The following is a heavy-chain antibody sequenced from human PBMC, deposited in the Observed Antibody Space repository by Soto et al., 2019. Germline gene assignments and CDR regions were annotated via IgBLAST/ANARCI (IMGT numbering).Heavy chain of an antibody. CDR2: IDPSDSYT. D-gene: IGHD6-13*01. Sequence: PGESLKISCKGSGYRFTSYWISWVRQVPGKGLEWMGRIDPSDSYTSYSPSFQGHVTISADKSISTAYLQWSSLKASDTAMYYWARHLFTSTWSVDYWGQGTLVTVSS. V-gene: IGHV5-10-1*01. J-gene: IGHJ4*02. CDR1: GYRFTSYW. CDR3: ARHLFTSTWSVDY.